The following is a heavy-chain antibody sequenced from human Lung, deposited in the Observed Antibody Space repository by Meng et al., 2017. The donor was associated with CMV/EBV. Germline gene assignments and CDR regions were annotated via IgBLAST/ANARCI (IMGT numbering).Heavy chain of an antibody. V-gene: IGHV1-18*01. J-gene: IGHJ4*02. CDR2: ISAYNGNT. CDR3: ARNRNCSSTSCYFDY. D-gene: IGHD2-2*01. CDR1: GYTFTSYG. Sequence: ASVKVSCKASGYTFTSYGISWVRQAPGQGLEWMGWISAYNGNTNYAQKLQGRVTMTTDTSTSTAYMELRSLRSDDTAVYYCARNRNCSSTSCYFDYWGQGTLVTVSS.